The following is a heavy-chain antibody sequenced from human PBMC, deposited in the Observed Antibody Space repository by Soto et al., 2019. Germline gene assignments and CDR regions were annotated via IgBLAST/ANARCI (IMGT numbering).Heavy chain of an antibody. CDR2: INPSGGST. Sequence: ASVKVSCKASGYTFTSYYMHWVRQAPGQGLEWMGIINPSGGSTSYAQKFQGRVTMTRGTSTSTVYMELSSLRSEDTAVYYCAREWSYDILTGHKWFDPWGQGTLVTVSS. J-gene: IGHJ5*02. CDR1: GYTFTSYY. CDR3: AREWSYDILTGHKWFDP. D-gene: IGHD3-9*01. V-gene: IGHV1-46*01.